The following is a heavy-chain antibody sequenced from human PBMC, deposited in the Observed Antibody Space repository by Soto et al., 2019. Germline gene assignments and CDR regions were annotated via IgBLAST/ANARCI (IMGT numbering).Heavy chain of an antibody. V-gene: IGHV1-69*02. J-gene: IGHJ4*02. CDR3: ARDRDNSNWPNFDS. D-gene: IGHD6-13*01. CDR2: VLPFLDIT. Sequence: QVQLVQSGSEVKKPGSSVRVSCKTSGDTFSIYTISWVQQAPGQGLEWMGRVLPFLDITSYSQRFQGRVTIAADRATTTVYMELTSLRSEDTAVYYCARDRDNSNWPNFDSWGQGTLVTVSS. CDR1: GDTFSIYT.